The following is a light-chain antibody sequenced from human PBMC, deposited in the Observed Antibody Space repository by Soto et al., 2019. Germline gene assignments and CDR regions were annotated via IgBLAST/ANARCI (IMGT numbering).Light chain of an antibody. V-gene: IGKV3-11*01. J-gene: IGKJ3*01. Sequence: EIVLTQSPATLSLSPGERATLSCRASQSVSSYLAWYQQKPGQAPRLLIYDASNRATGIPARFSVSGSGTDFTLTISSLEPEDFAVYYCQQRHSWTPIFTFGPGTKLDIK. CDR2: DAS. CDR1: QSVSSY. CDR3: QQRHSWTPIFT.